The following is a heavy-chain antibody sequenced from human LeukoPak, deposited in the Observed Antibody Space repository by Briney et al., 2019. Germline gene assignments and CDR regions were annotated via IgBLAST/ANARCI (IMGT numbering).Heavy chain of an antibody. J-gene: IGHJ3*02. CDR1: GFTFSGYR. V-gene: IGHV3-74*01. Sequence: GGSLRLSCAASGFTFSGYRMHWVRQAPGKGLVWVSHINIDGGSTSYADSVKGRFTISRDNAKSTLYLQMNSLRAEDTAVYYCARVYRIAIDGLDAFDIWGQGTMVTVSS. CDR3: ARVYRIAIDGLDAFDI. CDR2: INIDGGST. D-gene: IGHD6-13*01.